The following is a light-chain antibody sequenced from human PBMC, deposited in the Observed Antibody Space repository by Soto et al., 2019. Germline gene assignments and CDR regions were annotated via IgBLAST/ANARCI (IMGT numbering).Light chain of an antibody. J-gene: IGKJ1*01. CDR1: QSVSSK. V-gene: IGKV3-15*01. Sequence: EIVLTQSPVTLSVSPGERATLSCRASQSVSSKLAWYQQKPGQAPRLLIFAVSTRATDIPARFSGSGSGTEFTLTISSLQSQDFSVYYCQQYNKWPPWTFGQGTKVEIK. CDR2: AVS. CDR3: QQYNKWPPWT.